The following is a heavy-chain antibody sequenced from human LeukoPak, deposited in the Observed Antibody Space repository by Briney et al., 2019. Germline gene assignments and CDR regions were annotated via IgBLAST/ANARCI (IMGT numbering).Heavy chain of an antibody. CDR3: AKRSSSSSGYFDY. Sequence: GGSLRLSCAASGFTFSTYSMSWVRQAPGKGLEWVSAITGSGESTDYADSAKGRFTISRDSSKNTLYLQMSSLRAEDTAVYYCAKRSSSSSGYFDYWGQGTLVTVSS. J-gene: IGHJ4*02. V-gene: IGHV3-23*01. D-gene: IGHD6-13*01. CDR1: GFTFSTYS. CDR2: ITGSGEST.